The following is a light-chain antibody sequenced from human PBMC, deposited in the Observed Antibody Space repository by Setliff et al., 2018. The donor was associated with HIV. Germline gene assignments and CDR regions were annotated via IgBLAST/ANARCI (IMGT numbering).Light chain of an antibody. CDR1: QSISRY. CDR2: AAS. J-gene: IGKJ3*01. Sequence: DIQMTQSPSSLSASVGDRVTITCRASQSISRYLNWYQQKPGKAPKPLIFAASSLQSGVPSRFSGSGSGTDFTLTISSLQPDDFTTYYCQQSYSFPRTFGPGTSGYQ. CDR3: QQSYSFPRT. V-gene: IGKV1-39*01.